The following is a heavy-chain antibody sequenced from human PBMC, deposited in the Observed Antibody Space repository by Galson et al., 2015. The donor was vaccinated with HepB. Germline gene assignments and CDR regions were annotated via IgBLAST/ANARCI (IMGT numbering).Heavy chain of an antibody. J-gene: IGHJ4*02. CDR3: AKSQGVGAYRPFDY. CDR1: GFTFSTYS. Sequence: SLRLSCAASGFTFSTYSMTWVHQAPGKGLEWVSFISSDSDYIYDADSVKGRFTISRDNAKNSLYLQMNSLRAEDTAVYYCAKSQGVGAYRPFDYWGQGSLVTVSS. V-gene: IGHV3-21*01. D-gene: IGHD3-16*01. CDR2: ISSDSDYI.